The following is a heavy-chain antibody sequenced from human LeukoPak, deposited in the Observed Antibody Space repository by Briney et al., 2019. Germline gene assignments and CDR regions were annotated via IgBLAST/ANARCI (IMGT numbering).Heavy chain of an antibody. CDR1: GFTFSNYW. Sequence: GGSLRLSCAASGFTFSNYWMSWVRRAPGKGLEWVANIKQDGSETYYVDSVRGRFTISRDNAKNSLYLQMNSLRAEDTAVYYCARDFWGGYRVDFFDYWGQGILVTVSS. CDR2: IKQDGSET. V-gene: IGHV3-7*01. D-gene: IGHD3-3*01. CDR3: ARDFWGGYRVDFFDY. J-gene: IGHJ4*02.